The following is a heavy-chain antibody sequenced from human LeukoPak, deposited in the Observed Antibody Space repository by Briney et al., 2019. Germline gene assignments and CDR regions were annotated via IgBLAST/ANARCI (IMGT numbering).Heavy chain of an antibody. D-gene: IGHD4-23*01. J-gene: IGHJ4*01. CDR2: ISYDGSNK. V-gene: IGHV3-30*01. CDR3: ASPILYGGGEAPDF. Sequence: GRSLRLSCAASGFTFSSYAVHWVRQAPGKGLEWVAVISYDGSNKFYADSVKGRFTISRDNSKNTLFLQMDSLRAEDTAVYYCASPILYGGGEAPDFWGQGTLVTVSS. CDR1: GFTFSSYA.